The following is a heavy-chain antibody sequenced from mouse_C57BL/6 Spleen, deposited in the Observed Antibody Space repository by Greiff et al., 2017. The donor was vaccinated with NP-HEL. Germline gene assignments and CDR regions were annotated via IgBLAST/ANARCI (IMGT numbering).Heavy chain of an antibody. CDR3: ARGTYYGSSYPFAY. CDR2: INPNYGTT. D-gene: IGHD1-1*01. Sequence: EVQLKESGPELVKPGASVKISCKASGYSFTDYNMNWVKQSNGKSLEWIGAINPNYGTTSYNQKFKGKATLTVAQSSSTDYMQLNSLTSEDSAVYYCARGTYYGSSYPFAYWGQGTLVTVSA. CDR1: GYSFTDYN. J-gene: IGHJ3*01. V-gene: IGHV1-39*01.